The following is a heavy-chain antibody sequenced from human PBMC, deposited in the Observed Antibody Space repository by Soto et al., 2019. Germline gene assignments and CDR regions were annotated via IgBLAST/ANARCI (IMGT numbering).Heavy chain of an antibody. CDR3: ARRPAAPLYYGMDV. CDR1: GDSIISGDYY. J-gene: IGHJ6*02. V-gene: IGHV4-30-4*01. D-gene: IGHD2-2*01. Sequence: SATLSLTCTVSGDSIISGDYYWSWIRQTPRKGLEWIGYIYYSGDTNYNPSLKSRVTISVDKSKNQFSLKLSSVTAADTAVYYCARRPAAPLYYGMDVWGQGTTVTVSS. CDR2: IYYSGDT.